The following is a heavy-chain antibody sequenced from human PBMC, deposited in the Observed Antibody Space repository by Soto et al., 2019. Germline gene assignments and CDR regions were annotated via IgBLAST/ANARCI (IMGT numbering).Heavy chain of an antibody. CDR2: IIPIFGTA. CDR1: GCTFSSYA. V-gene: IGHV1-69*13. CDR3: ARVVGDSGGYFYYHYGMDV. Sequence: ASVKVSCKASGCTFSSYAISWVRQAPGQGLEWMGWIIPIFGTANYAQKFQGRVTITADESTSTAYMELSSLRSEDTAVYYCARVVGDSGGYFYYHYGMDVWGQGTTVTVSS. J-gene: IGHJ6*02. D-gene: IGHD3-22*01.